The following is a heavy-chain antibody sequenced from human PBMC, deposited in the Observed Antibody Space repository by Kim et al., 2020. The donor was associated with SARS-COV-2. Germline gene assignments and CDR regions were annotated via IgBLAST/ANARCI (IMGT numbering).Heavy chain of an antibody. Sequence: GGSLRLSCAASGFTFSSYGMHWVRQAPGKGLEWVAVISYDGSNKYYADSVKGRFTISRDNSKNTLYLQMNSLRAEDTAVYYCAKEGGGATSFGVVITNY. J-gene: IGHJ6*01. V-gene: IGHV3-30*18. D-gene: IGHD3-3*01. CDR3: AKEGGGATSFGVVITNY. CDR2: ISYDGSNK. CDR1: GFTFSSYG.